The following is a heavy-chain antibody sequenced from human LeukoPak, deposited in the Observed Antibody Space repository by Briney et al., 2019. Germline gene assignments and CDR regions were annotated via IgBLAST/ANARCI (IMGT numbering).Heavy chain of an antibody. CDR2: MKQDGGEI. CDR1: GFTFNNYW. V-gene: IGHV3-7*01. J-gene: IGHJ4*02. CDR3: ARIMDLIGVHFDF. D-gene: IGHD2-21*01. Sequence: PGGSLRLSXVVSGFTFNNYWMSWVRQAPGKGLEWVATMKQDGGEIYYVDSVRGRFTISRVNAKNSLYLQMSSLRAEDTAMYYCARIMDLIGVHFDFWGQGNLVTVSS.